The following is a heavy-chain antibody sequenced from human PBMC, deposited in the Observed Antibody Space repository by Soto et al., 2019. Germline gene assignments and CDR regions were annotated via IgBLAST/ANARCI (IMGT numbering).Heavy chain of an antibody. D-gene: IGHD1-7*01. V-gene: IGHV3-30*18. Sequence: GGSLRLSCAASGFTFSSYGMHWVRQAPGKGLEWVAVISYDGSNKYYADSVKGRFTISRDNSKNTLYLQMNSLRAEDTAVYYCAKGGGLELRLTEYYLDYWGQGTLVTVSS. CDR3: AKGGGLELRLTEYYLDY. CDR2: ISYDGSNK. CDR1: GFTFSSYG. J-gene: IGHJ4*02.